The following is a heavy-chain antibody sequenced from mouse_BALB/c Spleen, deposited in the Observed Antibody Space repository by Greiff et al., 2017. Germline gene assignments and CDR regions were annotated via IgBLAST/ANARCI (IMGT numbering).Heavy chain of an antibody. D-gene: IGHD2-4*01. J-gene: IGHJ2*01. CDR1: GFTFSSYA. Sequence: EVQVVESGGGLVKPGGSLKLSCAASGFTFSSYAMSWVRQTPEKRLEWVATISSGGSYTYYPDSVKGRFTISRDNAKNTLYLQMSSLRSEDTAMYYCAGDYDAGYWGQGTTLTVSS. CDR2: ISSGGSYT. CDR3: AGDYDAGY. V-gene: IGHV5-9-3*01.